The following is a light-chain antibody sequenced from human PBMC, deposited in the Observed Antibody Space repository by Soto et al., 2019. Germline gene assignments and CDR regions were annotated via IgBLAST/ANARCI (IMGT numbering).Light chain of an antibody. CDR2: DNN. Sequence: QSVLTQPPSVSADPGQKVTISCSGSSSNIGNNYVSWYQQLPGTAPKLLIYDNNKRPSGIPDRFSGSKSGTSATLGITGLQTGDEAGYYCGTWDSSLSVVFGGGTKLTVL. CDR1: SSNIGNNY. V-gene: IGLV1-51*01. J-gene: IGLJ2*01. CDR3: GTWDSSLSVV.